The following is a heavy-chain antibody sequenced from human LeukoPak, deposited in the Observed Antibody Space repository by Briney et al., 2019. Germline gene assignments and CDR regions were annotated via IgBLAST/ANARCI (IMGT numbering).Heavy chain of an antibody. CDR3: ARGGGDDFWSGPYYYMDV. Sequence: SETLSLTCTVSGLSISSYYWSWIRQPAGKGLKWIARIYTSGSTNYNPSLKSRVTISVDTPKNQFSLKLSSVTAADTAVYYCARGGGDDFWSGPYYYMDVWGKGTTVTVSS. CDR2: IYTSGST. CDR1: GLSISSYY. J-gene: IGHJ6*03. D-gene: IGHD3-3*01. V-gene: IGHV4-4*07.